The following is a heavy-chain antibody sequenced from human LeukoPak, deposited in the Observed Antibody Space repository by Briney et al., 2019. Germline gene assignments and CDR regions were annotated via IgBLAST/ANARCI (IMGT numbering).Heavy chain of an antibody. CDR2: ISAYNGNT. V-gene: IGHV1-18*04. CDR1: GYSFTSYG. D-gene: IGHD3-10*01. J-gene: IGHJ5*02. Sequence: EASVNVSCKASGYSFTSYGISWVRQAPGQGLEWMGWISAYNGNTNYAQKLQRRVTMTTDTSTSTAYMELRSLRSDDTAVYYCARVVYIVVRGVIITYWFDPWGQGTLVTVSS. CDR3: ARVVYIVVRGVIITYWFDP.